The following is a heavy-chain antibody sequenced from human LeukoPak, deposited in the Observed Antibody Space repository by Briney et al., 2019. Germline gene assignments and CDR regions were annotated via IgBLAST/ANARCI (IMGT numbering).Heavy chain of an antibody. CDR3: ARFHCSGGSCYMDY. CDR2: IYYSGST. D-gene: IGHD2-15*01. J-gene: IGHJ4*02. CDR1: GGSSSSSSCY. V-gene: IGHV4-39*07. Sequence: SETLSLTCTVFGGSSSSSSCYWGWIRQPPGKGLEWIGSIYYSGSTYYNPSLKSRVTISVDTSKNQFSLKLSSVTAADTAVYYCARFHCSGGSCYMDYWGQGTLVTVSS.